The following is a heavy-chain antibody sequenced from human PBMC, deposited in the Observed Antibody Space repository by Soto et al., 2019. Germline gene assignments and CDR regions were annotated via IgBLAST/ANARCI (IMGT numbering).Heavy chain of an antibody. CDR2: INHSGST. Sequence: SETLSLTCAVYGGSFSGYYWSWIRQPPGKGLEWIGEINHSGSTNYNPSLKSRVTISVDTSKNQFSLKPSSVTAADTAVYYCARVPRITIFGVLINLFDPWGQGTLVTGSA. J-gene: IGHJ5*02. CDR1: GGSFSGYY. V-gene: IGHV4-34*01. CDR3: ARVPRITIFGVLINLFDP. D-gene: IGHD3-3*01.